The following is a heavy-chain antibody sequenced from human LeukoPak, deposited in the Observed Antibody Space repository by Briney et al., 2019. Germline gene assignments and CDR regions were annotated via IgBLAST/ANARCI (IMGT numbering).Heavy chain of an antibody. CDR1: GGSISTSSYY. Sequence: PSETLSLTCTVSGGSISTSSYYWGWVRQPPGKGLEWLGSIYSSGNTNYNPTLTSRVTISVDTSKNPFSMKLSSVTAADTAVYYCARTGYGSGSYYNRWSGYDYWGQGTLVTVSS. D-gene: IGHD3-10*01. CDR2: IYSSGNT. J-gene: IGHJ4*02. V-gene: IGHV4-39*07. CDR3: ARTGYGSGSYYNRWSGYDY.